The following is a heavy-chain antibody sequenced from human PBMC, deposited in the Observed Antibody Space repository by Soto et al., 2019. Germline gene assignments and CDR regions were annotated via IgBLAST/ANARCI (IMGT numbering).Heavy chain of an antibody. V-gene: IGHV4-39*01. CDR1: GGSISSSSYY. J-gene: IGHJ4*02. CDR3: ARHALYSSGWGGDH. CDR2: VYYSGST. Sequence: SETLSLTCTVSGGSISSSSYYWGWIRQPPGKGLEWIGSVYYSGSTYYNPSLKSRVTISVDTSKNQFSLRLSSVTAADTAVYYCARHALYSSGWGGDHWGQGTLVTVSS. D-gene: IGHD6-19*01.